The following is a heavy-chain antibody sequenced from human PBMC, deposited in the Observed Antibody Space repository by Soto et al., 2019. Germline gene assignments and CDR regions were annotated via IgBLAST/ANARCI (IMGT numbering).Heavy chain of an antibody. Sequence: QVQLQQWGAGLLKPSETLSLTCAVYGGSFSGYYWSWIRQPPGKGLEWIGEINHSGSTNYNPSLKRRVTISLGTPCNQFSLKVSSVPAADTAVYYCASDPSDSSGHFDYWGQGTLVTVSS. CDR1: GGSFSGYY. CDR2: INHSGST. J-gene: IGHJ4*02. V-gene: IGHV4-34*01. CDR3: ASDPSDSSGHFDY. D-gene: IGHD3-22*01.